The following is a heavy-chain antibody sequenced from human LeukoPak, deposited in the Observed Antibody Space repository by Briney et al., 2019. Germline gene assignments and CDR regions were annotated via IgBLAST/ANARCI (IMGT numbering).Heavy chain of an antibody. CDR3: AKDEGSSWLFDY. V-gene: IGHV3-30*18. CDR1: GFTFSSYG. J-gene: IGHJ4*02. D-gene: IGHD6-13*01. Sequence: GGSLRLSCAASGFTFSSYGMHWVRQAPGKGLEWVAVISYDGSNKYYADSVKGRFTISGDNSKNTLYLQMNSLRAEDTAVCYCAKDEGSSWLFDYWGQGTLVTVSS. CDR2: ISYDGSNK.